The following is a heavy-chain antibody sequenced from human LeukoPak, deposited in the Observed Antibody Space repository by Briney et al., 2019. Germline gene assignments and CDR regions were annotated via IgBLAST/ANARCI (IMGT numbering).Heavy chain of an antibody. CDR2: IYPDDSDT. CDR3: VRGKGSGTYYGFDY. D-gene: IGHD3-10*01. J-gene: IGHJ4*02. V-gene: IGHV5-51*01. Sequence: GESLKISCETSGYTFTKFWVGWVRQTPGKGLEWLGMIYPDDSDTRYSPSFQGQVTMSVDKSISIVYLHWSSLKASDTAIYYCVRGKGSGTYYGFDYWGQGTVGSVVS. CDR1: GYTFTKFW.